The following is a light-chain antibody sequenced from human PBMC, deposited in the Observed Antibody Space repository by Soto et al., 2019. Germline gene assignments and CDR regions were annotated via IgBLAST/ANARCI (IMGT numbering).Light chain of an antibody. CDR1: QRISHY. J-gene: IGKJ1*01. V-gene: IGKV1-27*01. CDR3: QKYNSAPLT. CDR2: AAS. Sequence: DIQMTQSPSSVSASVGARLTITCRASQRISHYLAWYQQKPGKVPKLLIYAASTLQSGVPSRFSGSGSGTDFTLTISSLQPEDIATYYCQKYNSAPLTFGQGTKVEVK.